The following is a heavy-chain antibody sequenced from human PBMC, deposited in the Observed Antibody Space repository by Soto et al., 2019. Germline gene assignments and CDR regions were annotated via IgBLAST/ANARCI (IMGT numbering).Heavy chain of an antibody. D-gene: IGHD6-19*01. CDR3: ARDRRYSSGWQGFDY. J-gene: IGHJ4*02. CDR2: ISAYNGNT. Sequence: GASVKVSCKASGYTFTSYGISWVRQAPGQGLERMGWISAYNGNTNYAQKLQGRVTMTTDTSTSTAYMELRSLRSDDTAVYYCARDRRYSSGWQGFDYWGQGTLVTVSS. V-gene: IGHV1-18*01. CDR1: GYTFTSYG.